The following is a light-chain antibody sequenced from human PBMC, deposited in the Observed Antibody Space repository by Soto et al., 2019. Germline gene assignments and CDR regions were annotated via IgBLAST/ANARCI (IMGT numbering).Light chain of an antibody. V-gene: IGKV3-11*01. CDR1: QSVSTF. CDR3: QQRGDWPPIT. J-gene: IGKJ5*01. CDR2: NAS. Sequence: EIVLTQSPATLSLSPGERAILSASPSQSVSTFLAWFQQKPGQPPRLLIYNASNRTAGIPARFSGSGSGTDFTLTISSLEPEDFAVYYCQQRGDWPPITFGQGTRLEIK.